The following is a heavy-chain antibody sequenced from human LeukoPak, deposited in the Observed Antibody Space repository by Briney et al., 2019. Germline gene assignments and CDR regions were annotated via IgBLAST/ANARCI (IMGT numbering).Heavy chain of an antibody. Sequence: PGRSLRLSCAASGFTFSSYAMHWVRQAPGKGLEWVAVISYDGSNKYYADSVKGRFTISRDNSKNTLYLQMNSLRAEDTAVYYCARKLVGFYYYYGMDVWGQGTTVTVS. D-gene: IGHD2-2*01. CDR3: ARKLVGFYYYYGMDV. J-gene: IGHJ6*02. CDR1: GFTFSSYA. CDR2: ISYDGSNK. V-gene: IGHV3-30-3*01.